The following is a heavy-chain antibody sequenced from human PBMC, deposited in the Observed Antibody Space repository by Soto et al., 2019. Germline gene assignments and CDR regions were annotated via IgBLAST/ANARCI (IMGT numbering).Heavy chain of an antibody. CDR1: GGSISSDNYQ. V-gene: IGHV4-31*03. CDR2: IYYNGNT. J-gene: IGHJ4*02. Sequence: QVQLQESGPGLVKPSQTLSLTCTVSGGSISSDNYQWSWIRQQSGKGLEWIGYIYYNGNTYYYNENTYHNTPLKSGVNISVDPSKNQSSLKLSSGTAEDTAVYYCGRGRQKWGYSYGLADHRGQGTLVTVSS. D-gene: IGHD5-18*01. CDR3: GRGRQKWGYSYGLADH.